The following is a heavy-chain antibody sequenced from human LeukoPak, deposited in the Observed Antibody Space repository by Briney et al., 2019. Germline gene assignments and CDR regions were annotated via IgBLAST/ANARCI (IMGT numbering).Heavy chain of an antibody. CDR1: GGSISSGSYY. D-gene: IGHD2-2*01. CDR3: AHGSMYQLDY. J-gene: IGHJ4*02. Sequence: SETLSLTCTVSGGSISSGSYYWSWIRQPAGKGLEWIGRIYTSGNTNYSPSLKSRVIISVDTSKNEFSLKLTSVTAADTAVYYCAHGSMYQLDYWGQGTLVTVSS. V-gene: IGHV4-61*02. CDR2: IYTSGNT.